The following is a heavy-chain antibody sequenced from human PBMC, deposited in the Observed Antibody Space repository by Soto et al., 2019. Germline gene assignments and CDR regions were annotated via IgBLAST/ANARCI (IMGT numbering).Heavy chain of an antibody. J-gene: IGHJ6*03. Sequence: SETLSLTCTVSGGSISSYYWSWIRQPPGKGQEWIGYIYYSGSTNYNHSLKGRVTISVDTSKNQFSLKLSSVTAADTAVYYCARDRLHQDYYYCYMYVWGKGTTVTVS. CDR3: ARDRLHQDYYYCYMYV. CDR1: GGSISSYY. CDR2: IYYSGST. V-gene: IGHV4-59*01. D-gene: IGHD4-4*01.